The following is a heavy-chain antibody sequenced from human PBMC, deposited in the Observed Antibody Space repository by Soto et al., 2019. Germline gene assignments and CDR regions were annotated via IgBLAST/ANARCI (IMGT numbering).Heavy chain of an antibody. CDR2: IYYSGST. J-gene: IGHJ4*02. V-gene: IGHV4-59*01. Sequence: SETLSLTCTVSGGSISSYYWSWIRQPPGKGLEWIGYIYYSGSTNYNPSLKSRVTISVDTSKNQFSLKLSSVTAADTAVYYCARGSGVVVAATIDYLFDYWGQGTLVTVSS. CDR3: ARGSGVVVAATIDYLFDY. CDR1: GGSISSYY. D-gene: IGHD2-15*01.